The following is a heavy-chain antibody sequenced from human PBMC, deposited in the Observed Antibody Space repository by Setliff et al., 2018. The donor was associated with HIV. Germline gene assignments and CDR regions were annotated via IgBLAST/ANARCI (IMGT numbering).Heavy chain of an antibody. J-gene: IGHJ6*04. Sequence: ASVKVPCKASGHTFTNVDIHWLRRATGQGLEWMGWMNPNTGVSGYALKFQARVTMTRDTSISTAYMELSSLTSEDTAVYYCARGKGVGGVVITGGLDVWGKGTTVTVSS. D-gene: IGHD3-10*01. CDR3: ARGKGVGGVVITGGLDV. CDR2: MNPNTGVS. CDR1: GHTFTNVD. V-gene: IGHV1-8*01.